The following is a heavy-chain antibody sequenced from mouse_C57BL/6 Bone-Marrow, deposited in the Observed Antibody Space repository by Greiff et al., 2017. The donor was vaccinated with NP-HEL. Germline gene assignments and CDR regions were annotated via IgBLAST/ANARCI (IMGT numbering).Heavy chain of an antibody. CDR1: GYTFTDSY. V-gene: IGHV1-19*01. Sequence: VQLQQSGPVLVKPGASVKMSCKASGYTFTDSYLNWVKPSHGKSLAWIGVINPYNGVTSYNQKFKGKATLTVDKSSSTAYMELNSLTSEDSAVYYCARWGLRPYWGQGTLVTVSA. J-gene: IGHJ3*01. CDR3: ARWGLRPY. D-gene: IGHD2-4*01. CDR2: INPYNGVT.